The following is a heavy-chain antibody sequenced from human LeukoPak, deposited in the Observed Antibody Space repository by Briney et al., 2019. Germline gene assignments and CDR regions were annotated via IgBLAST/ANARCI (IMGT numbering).Heavy chain of an antibody. CDR3: ARDFNFFDSSGYFAQGLDY. J-gene: IGHJ4*02. CDR2: ISSSSSYI. D-gene: IGHD3-22*01. CDR1: GFTFSSYS. Sequence: GGSLRLSCAASGFTFSSYSMNWVRQAPGKGLEWVSSISSSSSYIYYADSVKGRFTISRDNAKNSLYLQMNSLRAEDTAVYYCARDFNFFDSSGYFAQGLDYWGQGTLVTVSP. V-gene: IGHV3-21*01.